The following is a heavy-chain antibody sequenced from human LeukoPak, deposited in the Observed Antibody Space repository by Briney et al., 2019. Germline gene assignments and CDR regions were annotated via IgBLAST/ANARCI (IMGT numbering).Heavy chain of an antibody. CDR2: ISYDGSDK. D-gene: IGHD5-18*01. CDR3: AKGQGIQLGIDY. V-gene: IGHV3-30*18. CDR1: GFTFSSNA. J-gene: IGHJ4*02. Sequence: VGSLRLSCAASGFTFSSNAMHWVRQGPGKGLEWVAIISYDGSDKYYADSVKGRFTISRDNSKNTLDLQMNSLRTEDTAVYYCAKGQGIQLGIDYWGQGSLVTVSS.